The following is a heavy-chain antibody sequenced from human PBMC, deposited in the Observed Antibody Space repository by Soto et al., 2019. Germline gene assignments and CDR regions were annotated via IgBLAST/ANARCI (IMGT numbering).Heavy chain of an antibody. D-gene: IGHD3-10*01. CDR2: IYYSGST. CDR3: ARAPRGNYGYPSYFDY. Sequence: SETLSLTCTVSGVSISSYYWSWILQPPGKGLEWIGYIYYSGSTNYNPSLKSRVTISVDTSKNQFSLKLSSVTAADTAVYYCARAPRGNYGYPSYFDYWGQGTLVTVSS. J-gene: IGHJ4*02. V-gene: IGHV4-59*01. CDR1: GVSISSYY.